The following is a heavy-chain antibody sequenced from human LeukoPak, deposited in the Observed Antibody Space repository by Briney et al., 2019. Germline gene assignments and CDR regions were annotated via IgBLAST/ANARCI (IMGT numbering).Heavy chain of an antibody. CDR3: TTRDGYNQSRDY. CDR1: GFTFSGSA. J-gene: IGHJ4*02. D-gene: IGHD5-24*01. V-gene: IGHV3-73*01. CDR2: IRSKATSYAT. Sequence: GGSLRLSCAASGFTFSGSAMHWVRQASGKGLEWVGRIRSKATSYATAYAASVKGRFTISRDDSKNTAYLQMNSLKTEDTAVYYCTTRDGYNQSRDYWGQGTLVTVSS.